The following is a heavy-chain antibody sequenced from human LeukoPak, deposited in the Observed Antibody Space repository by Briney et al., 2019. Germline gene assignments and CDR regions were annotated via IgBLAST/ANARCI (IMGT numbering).Heavy chain of an antibody. CDR2: ISSSGSYI. D-gene: IGHD6-19*01. Sequence: GGSLRLSCAASGFTFSSYSMNWVRQAPGKGLEWVSSISSSGSYIYYADSVKGRFTISRDNAKNSLYLQMNSLRAEDTAVYYCARDRTALAVAGFDYWGQGTLVTVSS. J-gene: IGHJ4*02. V-gene: IGHV3-21*01. CDR3: ARDRTALAVAGFDY. CDR1: GFTFSSYS.